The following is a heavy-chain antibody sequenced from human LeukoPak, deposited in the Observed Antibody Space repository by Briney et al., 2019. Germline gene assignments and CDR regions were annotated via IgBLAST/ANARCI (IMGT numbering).Heavy chain of an antibody. Sequence: GGSLRLSCAASGFTFSNYNMNWVRQAPGKGLEWVSCISISSNYIYYPDSVKGRFTISRDNAKNSLYLQMNSLRAEDTAVYYCARDGGSGLDYWGQGTLVTVSS. CDR3: ARDGGSGLDY. V-gene: IGHV3-21*01. D-gene: IGHD2-15*01. J-gene: IGHJ4*02. CDR1: GFTFSNYN. CDR2: ISISSNYI.